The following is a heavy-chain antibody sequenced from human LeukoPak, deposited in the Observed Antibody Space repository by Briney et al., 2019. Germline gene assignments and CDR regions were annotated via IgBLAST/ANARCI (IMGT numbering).Heavy chain of an antibody. J-gene: IGHJ4*02. Sequence: GGSLRLSCTASGFTFSDYWMHWVRQAPGKELVWVSRTNADGSSTTYADSVKGRFTISRDNAKNTVYLEMNSLRAEDTAVYYCARGMTYYYGSGKFDYWGQGSLVTVSS. V-gene: IGHV3-74*01. D-gene: IGHD3-10*01. CDR1: GFTFSDYW. CDR2: TNADGSST. CDR3: ARGMTYYYGSGKFDY.